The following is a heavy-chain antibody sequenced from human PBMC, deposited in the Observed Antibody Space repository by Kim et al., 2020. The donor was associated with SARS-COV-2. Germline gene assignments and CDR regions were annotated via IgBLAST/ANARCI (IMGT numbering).Heavy chain of an antibody. V-gene: IGHV4-30-2*05. CDR3: ARGPPIGGGDCYSH. Sequence: PSLNGRVTISIDTSKNQFALKLSSVTAADTAVYYCARGPPIGGGDCYSHWGQGTLVTVSS. J-gene: IGHJ4*02. D-gene: IGHD2-21*02.